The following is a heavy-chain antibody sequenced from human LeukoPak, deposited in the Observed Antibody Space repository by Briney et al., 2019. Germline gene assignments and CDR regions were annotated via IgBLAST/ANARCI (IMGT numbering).Heavy chain of an antibody. CDR1: GYTFTSYA. J-gene: IGHJ5*02. V-gene: IGHV7-4-1*02. D-gene: IGHD6-13*01. Sequence: GASVKVSCKASGYTFTSYAMNWVRQAPGQGVRWMGWINTNTGNPTYAQGFTGRFVFSLDTSVSTAYLQISSLKAEDTAVYYCARENSTVWFDPWGQGTLVTVSS. CDR2: INTNTGNP. CDR3: ARENSTVWFDP.